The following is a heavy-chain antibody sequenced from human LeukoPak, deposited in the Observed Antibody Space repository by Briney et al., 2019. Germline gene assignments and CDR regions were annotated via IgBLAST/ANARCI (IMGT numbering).Heavy chain of an antibody. J-gene: IGHJ4*02. Sequence: SETLSLTCAVFGGSFSGYYWSWIRQPPGKGLEWIGEINHSGSTNYDPSLKSRVSISVDTSKNQFSLKLSSVTAADTAVYYCARRNGQDIVPTFRRRYYFDYWGQGTLVTVSS. CDR2: INHSGST. D-gene: IGHD5-12*01. CDR3: ARRNGQDIVPTFRRRYYFDY. CDR1: GGSFSGYY. V-gene: IGHV4-34*01.